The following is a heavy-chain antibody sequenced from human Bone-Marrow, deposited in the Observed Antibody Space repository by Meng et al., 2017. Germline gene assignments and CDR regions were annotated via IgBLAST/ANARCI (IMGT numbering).Heavy chain of an antibody. V-gene: IGHV1-46*01. CDR2: INTSGGST. D-gene: IGHD1-14*01. J-gene: IGHJ3*02. CDR3: ERGPGDAFDI. Sequence: ASVNVSCKASGYTFTSYYMHWVRQAPGQGLEWMGIINTSGGSTSYAQKFQGRVTMTRDTSTSTVYMELRSLRSEDTAVYYCERGPGDAFDIWGQGTMVTVSS. CDR1: GYTFTSYY.